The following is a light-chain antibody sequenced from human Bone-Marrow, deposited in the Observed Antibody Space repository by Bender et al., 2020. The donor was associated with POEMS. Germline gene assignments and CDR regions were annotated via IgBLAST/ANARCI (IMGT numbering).Light chain of an antibody. Sequence: QSALTQPASVSGSPGQSITISCPGTSSDIGSYKLVSWYLQPPGKAPDCLIYEVNKRPSGVSDRFSGSKAGNTASLTISGLQAEDEADYYCCSYGDTDTWVFGGGTKVTVL. J-gene: IGLJ3*02. V-gene: IGLV2-23*02. CDR1: SSDIGSYKL. CDR2: EVN. CDR3: CSYGDTDTWV.